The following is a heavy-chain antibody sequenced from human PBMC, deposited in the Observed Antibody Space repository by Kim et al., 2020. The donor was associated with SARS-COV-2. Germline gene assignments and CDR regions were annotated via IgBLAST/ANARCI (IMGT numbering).Heavy chain of an antibody. CDR1: GYTFTSYG. CDR3: ASRLRIAVAGRVNHFDY. D-gene: IGHD6-19*01. CDR2: ISAYNGNT. Sequence: ASVKVSCKASGYTFTSYGISWVRQAPGQGLEWMGWISAYNGNTNYAQKLQGRVTMTTDTSTSTAYMELRSLRSDDTAVYYCASRLRIAVAGRVNHFDYWGQGTLVTVSS. V-gene: IGHV1-18*01. J-gene: IGHJ4*02.